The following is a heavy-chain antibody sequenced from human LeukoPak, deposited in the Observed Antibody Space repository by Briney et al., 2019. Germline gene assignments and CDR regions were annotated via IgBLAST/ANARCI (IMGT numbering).Heavy chain of an antibody. CDR2: LTDNAVNT. Sequence: GGSLRLSCAASGFTFNSYAMNWVRQAPAKRLEWIAILTDNAVNTWYADSVKGRFTISRDNSKNTLYLHMNSMRADDTAIYYCAKGTLGSCIGPRCYPLDSWGQGTLVTVSS. J-gene: IGHJ4*02. CDR1: GFTFNSYA. D-gene: IGHD2-15*01. CDR3: AKGTLGSCIGPRCYPLDS. V-gene: IGHV3-23*01.